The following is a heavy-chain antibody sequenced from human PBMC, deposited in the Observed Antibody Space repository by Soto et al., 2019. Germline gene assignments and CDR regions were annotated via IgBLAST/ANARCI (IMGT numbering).Heavy chain of an antibody. CDR1: GGSISSSNW. J-gene: IGHJ3*02. CDR2: IYHSGSN. V-gene: IGHV4-4*02. CDR3: PSQYAILTGYPPDAFDI. D-gene: IGHD3-9*01. Sequence: QVQLQESGPGLVKPSGTLSLTCAVSGGSISSSNWWSWVRQPSGKGLEWIGEIYHSGSNNYNPSLKSRVPISVDKSRNQYSQKLSSVTAADTAVYYCPSQYAILTGYPPDAFDIWGQGTMVTVSS.